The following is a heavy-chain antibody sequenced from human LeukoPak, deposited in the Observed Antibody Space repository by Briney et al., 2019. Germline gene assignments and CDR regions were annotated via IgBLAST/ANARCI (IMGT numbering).Heavy chain of an antibody. J-gene: IGHJ4*02. Sequence: SETLSLTCAVYGGSFSGYYWSWIRQPPVKGLEWIGEINHSGSTNYNPSLKSRVTISVDTSKNQFSLKLSSVTAADTAVYYCARDGSIVVVVAAIPRRSGFDYWGQGTLVTVSS. CDR3: ARDGSIVVVVAAIPRRSGFDY. CDR1: GGSFSGYY. CDR2: INHSGST. D-gene: IGHD2-15*01. V-gene: IGHV4-34*01.